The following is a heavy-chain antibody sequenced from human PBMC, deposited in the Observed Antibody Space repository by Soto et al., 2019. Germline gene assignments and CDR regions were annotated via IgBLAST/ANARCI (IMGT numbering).Heavy chain of an antibody. Sequence: SETLSLTCAVSGYSISSGYYWGWIRQPPGKGLEWIGSIYHSGSTYYNPSLKSRVTISVDTSKNQFSLKLSSVTAAETAVYYCAKRGGSYSPFDYWGQGTLVTVS. D-gene: IGHD1-26*01. J-gene: IGHJ4*02. CDR1: GYSISSGYY. CDR2: IYHSGST. V-gene: IGHV4-38-2*01. CDR3: AKRGGSYSPFDY.